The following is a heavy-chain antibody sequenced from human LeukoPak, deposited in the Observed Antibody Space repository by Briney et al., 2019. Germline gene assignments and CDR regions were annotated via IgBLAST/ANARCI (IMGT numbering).Heavy chain of an antibody. D-gene: IGHD3-9*01. J-gene: IGHJ4*02. V-gene: IGHV3-9*01. Sequence: GGSLRLSCAASGFTFDDYAMHWVRQAPGKGLEWVSGISWNSGGIGYADSVKGRFTISRDNAKNSLYLQMNSLRAEDTALYYCAKGYDILTGYYITSFDYWGQGTLVTVSS. CDR2: ISWNSGGI. CDR1: GFTFDDYA. CDR3: AKGYDILTGYYITSFDY.